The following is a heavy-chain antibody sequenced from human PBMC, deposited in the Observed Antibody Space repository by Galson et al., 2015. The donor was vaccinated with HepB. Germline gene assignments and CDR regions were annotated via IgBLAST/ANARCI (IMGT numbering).Heavy chain of an antibody. CDR2: VYYDGST. D-gene: IGHD3-3*01. V-gene: IGHV4-39*01. J-gene: IGHJ4*02. CDR1: GGSVSSKNYY. CDR3: VGHQRRRSWSGWVVGRFDS. Sequence: SETLSLTCTVSGGSVSSKNYYWGWIRQPPGNGLEWIGNVYYDGSTFYNPTLKSRVSISVETSQSQFSLRLTSVTAADTAVYYCVGHQRRRSWSGWVVGRFDSWGQGSLVTVSS.